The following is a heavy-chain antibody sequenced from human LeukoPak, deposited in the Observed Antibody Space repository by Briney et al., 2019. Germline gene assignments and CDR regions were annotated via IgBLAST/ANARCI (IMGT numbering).Heavy chain of an antibody. J-gene: IGHJ6*01. CDR2: INAGNGYT. CDR3: ARALRGGWLQFDNYYYGMDV. V-gene: IGHV1-3*01. Sequence: GASVKVSCKASGYTFTSYAMHWVRQAPGQRLEWMGWINAGNGYTKYSQRFQGRVTITRDTSASTAYMELSSLRSEDTAVYYCARALRGGWLQFDNYYYGMDVWGQGTTVTVSS. D-gene: IGHD5-24*01. CDR1: GYTFTSYA.